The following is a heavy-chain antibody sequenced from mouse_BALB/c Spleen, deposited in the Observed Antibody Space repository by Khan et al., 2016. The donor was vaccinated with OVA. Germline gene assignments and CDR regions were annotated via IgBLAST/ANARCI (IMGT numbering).Heavy chain of an antibody. J-gene: IGHJ3*01. CDR3: DRHGNSYTLFDY. CDR1: GYTFTNYW. Sequence: QVQLQQSGAELVKPGASVKMSCKASGYTFTNYWMHWVKQRPGQGLEWIGYIDPTTGYIEYNQKFKDKATLTADKSSSTAYMQLSSLTSEDSAVYNCDRHGNSYTLFDYWGQGTLVTVSA. V-gene: IGHV1-7*01. D-gene: IGHD1-1*01. CDR2: IDPTTGYI.